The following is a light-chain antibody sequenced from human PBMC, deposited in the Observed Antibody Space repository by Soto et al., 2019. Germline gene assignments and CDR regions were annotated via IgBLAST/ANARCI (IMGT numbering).Light chain of an antibody. CDR1: QGISSY. J-gene: IGKJ3*01. CDR2: AAS. Sequence: DIQLPQSPSFLSASVGDRVTITCRASQGISSYLAWYQQKPGKAPKLLIFAASTLQNGVPSRFSGSGSGTEFTLTISSLQPEDFATYYCLHLNSYSPDTFGPGTKVDIK. V-gene: IGKV1-9*01. CDR3: LHLNSYSPDT.